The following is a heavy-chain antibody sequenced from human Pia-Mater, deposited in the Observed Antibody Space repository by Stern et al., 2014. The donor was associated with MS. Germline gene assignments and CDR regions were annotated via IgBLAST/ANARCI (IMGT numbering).Heavy chain of an antibody. CDR3: ARLRVGNITRDY. V-gene: IGHV7-4-1*02. J-gene: IGHJ4*02. Sequence: QVQLVESGSELKKPGASVKVSCKASGYTFTHYGINWVRQAPGQGVEWMGWINTNTGIPTYAQAFTGRFVFSFDASVSTAYLHISSLKADDTAIYYCARLRVGNITRDYWGPGTLVTVSS. CDR1: GYTFTHYG. CDR2: INTNTGIP. D-gene: IGHD1-26*01.